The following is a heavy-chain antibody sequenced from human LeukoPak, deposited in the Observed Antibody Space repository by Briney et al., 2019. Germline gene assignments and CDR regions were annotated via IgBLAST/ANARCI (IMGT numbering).Heavy chain of an antibody. V-gene: IGHV1-24*01. CDR2: FDPEDGET. D-gene: IGHD1-7*01. CDR3: ATVKLELRGQYYFDY. J-gene: IGHJ4*02. CDR1: GYTLTELS. Sequence: GASVKVSCKVSGYTLTELSMHWVRQAPGKGLEWMGGFDPEDGETIYAQKFQGRVTMTEDTSTDTAYMELSSLRSEDTAVYYCATVKLELRGQYYFDYWGQGTLVTVSS.